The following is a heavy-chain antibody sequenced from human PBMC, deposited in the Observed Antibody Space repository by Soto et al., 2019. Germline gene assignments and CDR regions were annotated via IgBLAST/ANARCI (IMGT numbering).Heavy chain of an antibody. J-gene: IGHJ6*02. CDR1: GDSISIYY. Sequence: PSETLSLTCTVSGDSISIYYWSWIRQPPGKGLEWIGYISYSGSTNYNPSLKSRVTISVDTSKNQFSLNLSSVTAADTAVYYCARHDYYYYGMDVWGQGTTVTVS. CDR3: ARHDYYYYGMDV. V-gene: IGHV4-59*08. CDR2: ISYSGST.